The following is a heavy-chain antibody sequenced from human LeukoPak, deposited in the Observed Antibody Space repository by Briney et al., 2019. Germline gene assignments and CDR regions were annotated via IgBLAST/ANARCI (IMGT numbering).Heavy chain of an antibody. CDR3: ARVTMVRGVILGG. CDR1: GYTFTGYY. CDR2: INPNSGGT. Sequence: ASVKVSCKASGYTFTGYYMHWVRQAPGQGRDWMGWINPNSGGTNYAQKFQGRVTMTRDTSISTAYMELSRLRSDDTAVYYCARVTMVRGVILGGWGQGTLVTVSS. V-gene: IGHV1-2*02. J-gene: IGHJ4*02. D-gene: IGHD3-10*01.